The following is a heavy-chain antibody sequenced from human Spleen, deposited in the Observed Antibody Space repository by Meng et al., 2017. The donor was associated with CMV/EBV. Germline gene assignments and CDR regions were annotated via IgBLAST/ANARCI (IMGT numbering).Heavy chain of an antibody. CDR1: GFTFSTYT. Sequence: ASGFTFSTYTMIWVRQAPGKGLEWVSSISGTSYYIYYSDSVKGRFTLSRDNAKNSLYLQISSLRAEDTAVYYCARVRGVVPSATIDSWGQGALVTVSS. J-gene: IGHJ4*02. CDR3: ARVRGVVPSATIDS. CDR2: ISGTSYYI. D-gene: IGHD6-6*01. V-gene: IGHV3-21*06.